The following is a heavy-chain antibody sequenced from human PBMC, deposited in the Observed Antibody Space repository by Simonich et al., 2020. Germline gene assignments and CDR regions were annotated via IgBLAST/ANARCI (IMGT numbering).Heavy chain of an antibody. CDR3: ARARGDSSSWYFDY. J-gene: IGHJ4*02. CDR2: ISSSSSDI. D-gene: IGHD6-13*01. Sequence: EVQLVESGGGLVKPGGSLRLSCAASGLTFSSYSMNWVRRAPGKGLDGGSSISSSSSDIYYADSVKGRFTISRDNAKNSLYLQMNSLRAEDTAVYYCARARGDSSSWYFDYWGQGTLVTVSS. V-gene: IGHV3-21*01. CDR1: GLTFSSYS.